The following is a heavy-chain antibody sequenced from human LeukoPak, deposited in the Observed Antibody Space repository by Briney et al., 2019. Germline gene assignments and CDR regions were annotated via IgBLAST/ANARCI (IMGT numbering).Heavy chain of an antibody. V-gene: IGHV1-2*02. CDR2: INPNSGGR. CDR1: GYTFTGYY. CDR3: ARGPYDSSGYSDY. J-gene: IGHJ4*02. D-gene: IGHD3-22*01. Sequence: ASVKVSCKPSGYTFTGYYIHWVRQAPGQGLEWTGWINPNSGGRNYAQKFQDRVTMTRDTSISTVYMELSRLKSDDTAVYYCARGPYDSSGYSDYWGQGTLVTVSS.